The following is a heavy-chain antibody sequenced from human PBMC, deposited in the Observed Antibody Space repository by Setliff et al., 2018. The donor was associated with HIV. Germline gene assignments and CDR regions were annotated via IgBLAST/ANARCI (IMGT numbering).Heavy chain of an antibody. CDR2: ISHSGTT. V-gene: IGHV4-34*01. Sequence: SQTLSLTCGVFSESLSGFYWSWIRQAPGKGLEWIGDISHSGTTSYNPSLKSRVTISLDTSKKEFSLRLTSVTAADTAVYYCARENGRTNYYYYYGMDVWGQGTTVTVSS. CDR3: ARENGRTNYYYYYGMDV. CDR1: SESLSGFY. J-gene: IGHJ6*02.